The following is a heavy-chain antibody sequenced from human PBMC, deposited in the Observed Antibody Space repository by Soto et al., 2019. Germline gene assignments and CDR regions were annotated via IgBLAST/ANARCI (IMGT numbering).Heavy chain of an antibody. CDR3: AKQLGYCSSSSCRDYYYGMDV. Sequence: EVQLLESGGGLVQPGGSLRLSCAASGFTFRSYAMTWVRQAPGEGLEWVSVITNSGDDTLHADSVKGRFTISRDNSKNTLSLQMNSLRAEDTAVYYCAKQLGYCSSSSCRDYYYGMDVWGQGTTVTVSS. CDR2: ITNSGDDT. J-gene: IGHJ6*02. D-gene: IGHD2-2*01. V-gene: IGHV3-23*01. CDR1: GFTFRSYA.